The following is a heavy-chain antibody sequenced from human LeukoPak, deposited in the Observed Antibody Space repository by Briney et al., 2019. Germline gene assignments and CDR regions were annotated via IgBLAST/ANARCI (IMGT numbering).Heavy chain of an antibody. CDR1: GFTFSSYS. CDR2: ISSSSSYI. V-gene: IGHV3-21*01. J-gene: IGHJ4*02. CDR3: ARDPAARNFDY. D-gene: IGHD6-13*01. Sequence: GGSLRLSCAASGFTFSSYSMNWVRRAPGKGLEWVSSISSSSSYIYYADSVKGRFTISRDNAKNSLYLQMNSLRAEDTAVYYCARDPAARNFDYWGQGTLVTVSS.